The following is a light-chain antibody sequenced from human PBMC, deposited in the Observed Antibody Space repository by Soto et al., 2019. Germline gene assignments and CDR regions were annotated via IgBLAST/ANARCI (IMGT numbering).Light chain of an antibody. CDR3: QHSYSTLWT. V-gene: IGKV1-39*01. CDR2: AAS. CDR1: QSISSY. J-gene: IGKJ1*01. Sequence: DIQMTQSPSSLSASVGDRVTITCRASQSISSYLNWYQQKPGKAPKLLIYAASSLQSGVPSRFSGSGYGTDFTLTISSLQPEDFATYYCQHSYSTLWTFGQGTKVEVK.